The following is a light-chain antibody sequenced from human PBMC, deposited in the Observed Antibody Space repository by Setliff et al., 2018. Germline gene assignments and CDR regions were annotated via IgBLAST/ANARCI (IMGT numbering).Light chain of an antibody. CDR2: DVS. Sequence: QSVLTQPASVSGSPGQSVTISCTGTNNDVGAYNYVSWYQQHPGKAPKFMIYDVSKRSSGASDRFSGSKSGNTASLTISGLQAEDEGDYYCYSYAGGDTYAIFGGGTKVTV. CDR3: YSYAGGDTYAI. J-gene: IGLJ2*01. V-gene: IGLV2-23*02. CDR1: NNDVGAYNY.